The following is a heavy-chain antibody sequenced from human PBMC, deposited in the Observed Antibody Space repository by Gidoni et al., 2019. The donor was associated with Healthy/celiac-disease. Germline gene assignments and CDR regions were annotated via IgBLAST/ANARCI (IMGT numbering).Heavy chain of an antibody. Sequence: QVQLQQWGAGLLKPSETLSLTCAVYGGSFSGYYWSWIRQPPGKGLEWIGEINHSGSTNYNPSLKSRVTISVDTSKNQFSLKLSSVTAADTAVYYCARGRNYDYVWGSYRYFGLDYWGQGTLVTVSS. CDR3: ARGRNYDYVWGSYRYFGLDY. V-gene: IGHV4-34*01. D-gene: IGHD3-16*02. CDR1: GGSFSGYY. J-gene: IGHJ4*02. CDR2: INHSGST.